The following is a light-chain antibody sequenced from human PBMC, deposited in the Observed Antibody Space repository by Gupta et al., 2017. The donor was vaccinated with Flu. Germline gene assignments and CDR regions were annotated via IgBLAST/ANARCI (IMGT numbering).Light chain of an antibody. CDR2: LGS. CDR1: QSLVDKSGYSF. CDR3: MQALETPGS. Sequence: DIVMTQSPLSLPAAPGEAASISCRSSQSLVDKSGYSFLNWYVQKPGQSPQLLIYLGSIRASGVPERLSGSVSGRDFRLMISSVETDDVGVYYCMQALETPGSFGQGTKLEI. V-gene: IGKV2-28*01. J-gene: IGKJ2*03.